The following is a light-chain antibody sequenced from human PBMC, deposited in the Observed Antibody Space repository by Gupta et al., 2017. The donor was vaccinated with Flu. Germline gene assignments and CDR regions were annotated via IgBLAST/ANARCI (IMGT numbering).Light chain of an antibody. CDR3: QRYDSLWT. CDR2: KAS. CDR1: QSIDIW. V-gene: IGKV1-5*03. J-gene: IGKJ1*01. Sequence: SPSTLSASVGDRVTITCRASQSIDIWLAWYQQKPGKVPKLLIYKASTVEIGVPSRFSGSGSGTEFTLTINSLQPDDSATYYCQRYDSLWTFGQGTRVEVK.